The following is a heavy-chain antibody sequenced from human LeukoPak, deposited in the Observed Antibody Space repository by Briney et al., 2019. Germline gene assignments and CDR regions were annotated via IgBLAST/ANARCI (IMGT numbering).Heavy chain of an antibody. CDR3: ARDKSINWFDP. Sequence: PSETLSLTRTVSGGSISSYYWSWIRQPAGKGLEWIGRIYTSGSTNYNPSLKSRVTMSVDTSKNQFSLRLSSVTAADTAVYYCARDKSINWFDPWGQGTLVTVSS. J-gene: IGHJ5*02. CDR1: GGSISSYY. CDR2: IYTSGST. D-gene: IGHD2/OR15-2a*01. V-gene: IGHV4-4*07.